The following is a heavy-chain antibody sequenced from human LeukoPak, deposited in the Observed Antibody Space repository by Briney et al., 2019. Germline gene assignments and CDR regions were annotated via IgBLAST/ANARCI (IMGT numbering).Heavy chain of an antibody. V-gene: IGHV3-43*01. J-gene: IGHJ6*03. Sequence: GGSLRLSCAASRFTFDDYTMHWVRQAPGKGLEWVSLISWDGGSTYYADSVKGRFTISRDNSKNSLYLQMSSLRTEDTALYYCARNYYGSGTYHMDVWGKGTTVTVSS. CDR2: ISWDGGST. D-gene: IGHD3-10*01. CDR3: ARNYYGSGTYHMDV. CDR1: RFTFDDYT.